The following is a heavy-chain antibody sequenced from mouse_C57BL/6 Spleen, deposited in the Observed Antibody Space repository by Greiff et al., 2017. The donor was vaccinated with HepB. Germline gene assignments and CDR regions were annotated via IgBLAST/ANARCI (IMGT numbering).Heavy chain of an antibody. D-gene: IGHD1-1*01. CDR2: INPNNGGT. CDR3: ARAPYYGRCYAMDY. J-gene: IGHJ4*01. Sequence: EVQLQESGPELVKPGASVKIPCKASGYTFTDYNMDWVKQSHGKSLEWIGDINPNNGGTIYNQKFKGTATLTVDKSSSTAYMELRSLTSEDTAVYYCARAPYYGRCYAMDYWGQGTSVTVSS. V-gene: IGHV1-18*01. CDR1: GYTFTDYN.